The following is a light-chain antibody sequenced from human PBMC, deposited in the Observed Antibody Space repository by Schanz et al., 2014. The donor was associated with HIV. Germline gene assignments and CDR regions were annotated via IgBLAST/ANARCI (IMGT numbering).Light chain of an antibody. CDR2: EVN. Sequence: QSALTQPASVSGSPGQSITISCTGTSSDVGGYNYVSWYQQHPGKAPKLMIYEVNKRPSGVPDRFSGSGSGTSASLAISGLQSEDEADYYCAAWDDSLNGWVFGGGTKLTVL. V-gene: IGLV2-14*01. CDR1: SSDVGGYNY. J-gene: IGLJ3*02. CDR3: AAWDDSLNGWV.